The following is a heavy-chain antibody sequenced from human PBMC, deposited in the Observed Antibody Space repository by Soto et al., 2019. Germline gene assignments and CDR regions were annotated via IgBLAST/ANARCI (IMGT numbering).Heavy chain of an antibody. V-gene: IGHV3-7*05. D-gene: IGHD6-13*01. CDR2: INRDGSKK. Sequence: EVQLEESGGDLVQPGGSLRLSCAASGFTLSAYWMTWVRQAPGKGLKWVANINRDGSKKSYLDSVRGRFTISRDNVGNSLYLQMDSLRADDTAVYYCARDVSPGSSSLYLDAFDIWGQGTMVTVSS. CDR1: GFTLSAYW. CDR3: ARDVSPGSSSLYLDAFDI. J-gene: IGHJ3*02.